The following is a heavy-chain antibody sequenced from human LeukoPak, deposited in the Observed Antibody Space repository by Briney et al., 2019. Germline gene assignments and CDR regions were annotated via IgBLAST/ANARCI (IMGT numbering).Heavy chain of an antibody. Sequence: GGSLRLSCAASGFTFSSDGMSWVRQAPGKGLEWVSSITGSGDTTYYADSVKGRFIISRDNSKNTLYLQMNSLRAEDTAVYYCAKHGDYPTSHYFDYWGQGTLVTVSS. CDR3: AKHGDYPTSHYFDY. J-gene: IGHJ4*02. CDR1: GFTFSSDG. CDR2: ITGSGDTT. V-gene: IGHV3-23*01. D-gene: IGHD4-17*01.